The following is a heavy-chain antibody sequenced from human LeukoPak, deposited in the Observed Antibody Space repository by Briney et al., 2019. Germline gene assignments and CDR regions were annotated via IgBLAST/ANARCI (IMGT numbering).Heavy chain of an antibody. D-gene: IGHD6-19*01. Sequence: GASVKVSCKASGYTFTGYYMHWVRQAPGHGLEWMGWINPNSGGTNYAQKFQGRVTMTRDTSISTAYMELSRLRSDDTAVYYCAVLSSGWSHLNYYYYYGMDVWGQGTTVTVSS. CDR2: INPNSGGT. CDR3: AVLSSGWSHLNYYYYYGMDV. V-gene: IGHV1-2*02. CDR1: GYTFTGYY. J-gene: IGHJ6*02.